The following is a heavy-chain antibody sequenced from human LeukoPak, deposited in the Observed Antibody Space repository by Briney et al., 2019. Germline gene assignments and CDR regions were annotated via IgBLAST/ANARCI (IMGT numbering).Heavy chain of an antibody. V-gene: IGHV3-21*01. CDR2: ISSSSSYI. CDR1: GFTFSSDG. Sequence: GGSLCLSWAASGFTFSSDGLNWVRQAQGKGQDWVSSISSSSSYIYYADSVKGRFTISRANAKNSLYLQMNSLRAEDTAVYYCARIPYSSSRGYWGQGTLVTVSS. CDR3: ARIPYSSSRGY. J-gene: IGHJ4*02. D-gene: IGHD6-6*01.